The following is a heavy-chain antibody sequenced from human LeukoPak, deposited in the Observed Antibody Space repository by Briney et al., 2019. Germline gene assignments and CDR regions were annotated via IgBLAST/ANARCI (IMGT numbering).Heavy chain of an antibody. Sequence: GGSLRLSCVDSGLNFEAYWMAWVRQAPGKGPEWVANIRQDGSEKNYVDSVRGRFTISRDNAKNSLYVQMNSLRAEDTAVYYCAREGDFWTGFSPNWLDPWGQGTLVTVSS. CDR1: GLNFEAYW. J-gene: IGHJ5*02. CDR3: AREGDFWTGFSPNWLDP. D-gene: IGHD3/OR15-3a*01. CDR2: IRQDGSEK. V-gene: IGHV3-7*01.